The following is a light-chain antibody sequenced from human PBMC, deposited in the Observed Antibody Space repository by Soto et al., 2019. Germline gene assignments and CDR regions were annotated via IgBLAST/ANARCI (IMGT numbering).Light chain of an antibody. CDR2: GAS. V-gene: IGKV1-39*01. Sequence: DIQMTQSPSSLSASVGDRLTITCRASQTIDIYLNWYQEKPGKAPKLLISGASTLQSEVPSRFSGSGSETAVTLTSSSLQPEDFATYYCQQSYTTPLTFGGGTKVEI. CDR3: QQSYTTPLT. CDR1: QTIDIY. J-gene: IGKJ4*01.